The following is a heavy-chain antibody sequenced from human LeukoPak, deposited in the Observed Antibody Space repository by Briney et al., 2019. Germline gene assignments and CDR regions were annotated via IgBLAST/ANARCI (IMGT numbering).Heavy chain of an antibody. V-gene: IGHV3-73*01. J-gene: IGHJ4*02. CDR3: TRAYDFWSGYYNDY. CDR2: IRSKANSYAT. CDR1: GFTFSGSA. Sequence: GGSLRLSCAASGFTFSGSAMHWARQASGKGLEWVGRIRSKANSYATAYAASVKGRFTISRDDSKNTAYLQMNSLKTEDTAVYYCTRAYDFWSGYYNDYWGQGTLVTVSS. D-gene: IGHD3-3*01.